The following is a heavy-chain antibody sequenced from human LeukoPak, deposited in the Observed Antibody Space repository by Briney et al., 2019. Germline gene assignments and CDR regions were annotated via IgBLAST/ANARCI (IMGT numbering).Heavy chain of an antibody. CDR2: ISYDGSNK. CDR1: GFTFSSYA. D-gene: IGHD6-13*01. CDR3: ARDLGIWVPRPSYYFDY. J-gene: IGHJ4*02. V-gene: IGHV3-30-3*01. Sequence: GGSLRLSCAASGFTFSSYAMHWVRQAPGKGLEWVAVISYDGSNKYYADSVKGRFTISRDNSKNTLYLQMNSLRAEDTAVYYCARDLGIWVPRPSYYFDYWGQGTLVTVSS.